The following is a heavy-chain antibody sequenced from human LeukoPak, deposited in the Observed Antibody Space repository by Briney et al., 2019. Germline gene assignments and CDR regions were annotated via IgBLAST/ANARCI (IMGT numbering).Heavy chain of an antibody. CDR3: ARDGGGDHY. J-gene: IGHJ4*02. CDR2: IYYSGST. D-gene: IGHD2-21*01. V-gene: IGHV4-59*01. Sequence: NPSETLSLTCTVSGGSISSYYWSWIRQPPGKGLEWIGYIYYSGSTNYNPSLKSRVTISVKTSKNQFSLKLSSVTAADTAVYYCARDGGGDHYWGQGTLVTVSS. CDR1: GGSISSYY.